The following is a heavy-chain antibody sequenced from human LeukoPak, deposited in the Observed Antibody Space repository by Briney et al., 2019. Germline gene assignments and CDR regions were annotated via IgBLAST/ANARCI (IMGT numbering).Heavy chain of an antibody. Sequence: SVKVSCKASRGTFSSYAISWVRQAPGQGLEWMGWINPNSGGTNYAQKFQGRVTMTRDTSISTAYMELSRLRSDDTAVYYCARERGGGFPDYWGQGTLVTVSS. D-gene: IGHD3-16*01. CDR1: RGTFSSYA. CDR2: INPNSGGT. CDR3: ARERGGGFPDY. V-gene: IGHV1-2*02. J-gene: IGHJ4*02.